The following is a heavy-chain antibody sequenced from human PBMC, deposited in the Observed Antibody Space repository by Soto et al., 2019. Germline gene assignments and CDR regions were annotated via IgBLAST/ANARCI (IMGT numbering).Heavy chain of an antibody. J-gene: IGHJ4*02. CDR3: AREKIDSSGYYFDY. CDR2: IYYRGST. V-gene: IGHV4-30-4*01. CDR1: GGSINSGNSY. D-gene: IGHD3-22*01. Sequence: QVQLQESGPGLVKPSQTLSLTCTVSGGSINSGNSYWSWIRQPPGKGLEWIGFIYYRGSTYYNPNLQSRVAMSIDTSKNQFSLALSSVTAADTAVYYCAREKIDSSGYYFDYWGQGTIATVSS.